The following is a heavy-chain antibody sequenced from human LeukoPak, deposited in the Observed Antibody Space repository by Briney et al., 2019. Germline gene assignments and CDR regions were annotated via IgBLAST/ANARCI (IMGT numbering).Heavy chain of an antibody. CDR1: GYTFTSYY. J-gene: IGHJ4*02. CDR3: ARALIHYDLKY. Sequence: ASVKVSCKASGYTFTSYYMHWVRQAPGQGLEWMGIINPSGGSTSYAQKFQGRVTMTRDMSTSTVYMELSSLRSEDPAVYYCARALIHYDLKYWGQGTLVTVSS. V-gene: IGHV1-46*01. D-gene: IGHD3-3*01. CDR2: INPSGGST.